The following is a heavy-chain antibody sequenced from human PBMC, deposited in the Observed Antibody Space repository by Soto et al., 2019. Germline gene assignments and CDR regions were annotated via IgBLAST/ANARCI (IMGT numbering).Heavy chain of an antibody. CDR3: AKMGITMIVVALGGNDAFDI. Sequence: PGGSLRLCCAACGFTFSSYGMHWVRQAPGKGLEWVAVISYDGSNKYYADSVKGRFTISRDNSKNTLYLQMNSLRAEDTAVYYCAKMGITMIVVALGGNDAFDIWGQGTMVTVSS. CDR2: ISYDGSNK. V-gene: IGHV3-30*18. J-gene: IGHJ3*02. CDR1: GFTFSSYG. D-gene: IGHD3-22*01.